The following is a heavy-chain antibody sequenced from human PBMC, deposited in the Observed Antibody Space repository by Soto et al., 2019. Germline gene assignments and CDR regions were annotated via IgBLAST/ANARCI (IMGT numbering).Heavy chain of an antibody. D-gene: IGHD4-17*01. CDR3: ARYDYGDSVPFDY. Sequence: GGSLRLSCAASGFTVSSNYMSWVRQAPGKGLVWVSRINRGGSSTSYADSVKGRVTISRDTAKNTLYLQMNSLRAEDTAVYYCARYDYGDSVPFDYWGQGTLVTVSS. J-gene: IGHJ4*02. V-gene: IGHV3-74*01. CDR2: INRGGSST. CDR1: GFTVSSNY.